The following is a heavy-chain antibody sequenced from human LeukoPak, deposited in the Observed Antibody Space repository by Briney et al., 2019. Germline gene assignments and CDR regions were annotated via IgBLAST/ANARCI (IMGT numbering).Heavy chain of an antibody. D-gene: IGHD5-18*01. CDR1: GGSFSGYY. CDR3: ARGPPRGYSYGPDY. J-gene: IGHJ4*02. Sequence: SETLSLTCAVYGGSFSGYYWSWIRQPPGKGLEWIGEINHSGSTNYNPSLKSRVTISVDTSKNQFSLKLSSVTAADTAVYYCARGPPRGYSYGPDYWGQGNLVTVSS. V-gene: IGHV4-34*01. CDR2: INHSGST.